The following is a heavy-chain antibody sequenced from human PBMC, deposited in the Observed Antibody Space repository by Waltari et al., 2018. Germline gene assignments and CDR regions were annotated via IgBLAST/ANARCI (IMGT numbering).Heavy chain of an antibody. CDR2: INSDGSLI. V-gene: IGHV3-74*01. J-gene: IGHJ4*02. CDR3: ARGLGDY. D-gene: IGHD3-16*01. Sequence: EVQLVESGGGLVQLGGSLRLSCAASGFTFSSYWMPWVRQVPGKGLVWVSRINSDGSLISYADSVKGRFTISRDNAKNTLYLQTNSLRGEDTAVYYCARGLGDYWGQGTLVTVSS. CDR1: GFTFSSYW.